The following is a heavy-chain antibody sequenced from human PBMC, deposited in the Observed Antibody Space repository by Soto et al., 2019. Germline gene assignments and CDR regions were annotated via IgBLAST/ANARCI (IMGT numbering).Heavy chain of an antibody. J-gene: IGHJ4*02. Sequence: PGGSLRLACAASGITFSTYAMSWVRQAPGKGLEWVSAISGSGDSTYYAGSVKGRFTISRDNSKDTLYLQINNLRADDTAVYYCAKGAYNPLDYWGQGTLVTVSS. V-gene: IGHV3-23*01. CDR3: AKGAYNPLDY. CDR2: ISGSGDST. CDR1: GITFSTYA. D-gene: IGHD1-1*01.